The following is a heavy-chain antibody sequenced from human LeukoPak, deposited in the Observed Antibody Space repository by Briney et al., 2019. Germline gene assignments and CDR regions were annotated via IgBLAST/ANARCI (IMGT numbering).Heavy chain of an antibody. Sequence: ASVKVSCKASGYTFTGYYMHWVRQAPGQGREWMGWINPNSGGTNYAQKFQGRVTMTRDTSISAAYMELSRLRSDDTPVYYCARDYGSGSYGLDYWGQGTLVTVSS. D-gene: IGHD3-10*01. CDR1: GYTFTGYY. CDR2: INPNSGGT. CDR3: ARDYGSGSYGLDY. J-gene: IGHJ4*02. V-gene: IGHV1-2*02.